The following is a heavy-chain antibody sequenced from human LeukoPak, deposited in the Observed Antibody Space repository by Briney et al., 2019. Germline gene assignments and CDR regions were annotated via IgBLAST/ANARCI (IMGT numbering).Heavy chain of an antibody. Sequence: GGSLRLSCAAAGFTVTNNYIHWVRQAPGKGLEWVSIIFSGGDTYYTDSVKGRFTISRDNSKNTMYLQMNSLRVEDTALHYCARGQIGVAGLDCWGQGTLVTVSS. V-gene: IGHV3-53*01. CDR3: ARGQIGVAGLDC. J-gene: IGHJ4*02. CDR2: IFSGGDT. CDR1: GFTVTNNY. D-gene: IGHD6-19*01.